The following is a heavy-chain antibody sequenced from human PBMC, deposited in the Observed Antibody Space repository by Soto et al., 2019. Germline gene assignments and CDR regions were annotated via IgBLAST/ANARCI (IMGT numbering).Heavy chain of an antibody. CDR2: IGGSSNFI. V-gene: IGHV3-21*01. Sequence: AGGSLRLSCAASGFTFSSYTMNWVRQAPGKGLEWVSSIGGSSNFIYYAHSVNGRFTISRENAENSVYLQMNSLRAEDTAVYYCTREVSTYSCDYWGLGTLVPVSS. CDR3: TREVSTYSCDY. J-gene: IGHJ4*02. D-gene: IGHD2-21*01. CDR1: GFTFSSYT.